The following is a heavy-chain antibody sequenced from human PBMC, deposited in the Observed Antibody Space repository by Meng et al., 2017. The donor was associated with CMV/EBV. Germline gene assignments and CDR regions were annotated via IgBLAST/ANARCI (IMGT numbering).Heavy chain of an antibody. D-gene: IGHD1-26*01. J-gene: IGHJ4*02. Sequence: QVSCKASGGTLSSYALSWVRQAPGQGLEWMGGIIPIFGTANYAQKFQGRVTITADESTSTAYMELSSLRSEDAAVYYCASKGGSYDYWGQGTLVTVSS. V-gene: IGHV1-69*01. CDR1: GGTLSSYA. CDR3: ASKGGSYDY. CDR2: IIPIFGTA.